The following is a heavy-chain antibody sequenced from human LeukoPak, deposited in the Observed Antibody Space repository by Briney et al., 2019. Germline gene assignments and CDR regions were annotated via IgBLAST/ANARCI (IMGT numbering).Heavy chain of an antibody. Sequence: GRSLRLSCAASGFTFDDYAMHWVRQAPGKGLEWVSGISWNSGSIGYADSVKGRFTISRDNAKNSLYLRMNSLRAEDTALYYCAKDRLRGYSGYDLGDWGQGTLVTVSS. CDR1: GFTFDDYA. D-gene: IGHD5-12*01. J-gene: IGHJ4*02. CDR2: ISWNSGSI. V-gene: IGHV3-9*01. CDR3: AKDRLRGYSGYDLGD.